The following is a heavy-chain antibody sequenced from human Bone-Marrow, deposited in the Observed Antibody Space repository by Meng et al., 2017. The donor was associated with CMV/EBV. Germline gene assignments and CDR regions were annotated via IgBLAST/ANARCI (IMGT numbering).Heavy chain of an antibody. CDR1: GGSISSSSYY. Sequence: SETLSLTCTVSGGSISSSSYYWGWIRQPPGKGLEWIGSIYYSGSTYYNPSLKSRVTISVDTSKNQFSLKLSSVTAADTAVYYCARVGYCSSTSCYKDIVATIKYYFDYWGQGTLVTVSS. V-gene: IGHV4-39*07. J-gene: IGHJ4*02. CDR2: IYYSGST. CDR3: ARVGYCSSTSCYKDIVATIKYYFDY. D-gene: IGHD2-2*03.